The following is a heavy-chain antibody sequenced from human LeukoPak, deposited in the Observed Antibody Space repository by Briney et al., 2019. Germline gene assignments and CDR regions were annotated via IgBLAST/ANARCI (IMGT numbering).Heavy chain of an antibody. D-gene: IGHD6-6*01. CDR3: ARPRLSSSFYYYYMDV. V-gene: IGHV4-39*01. Sequence: PSETLSLTCTVSGGSISSTTYYWGWIRQPPGKGLEWIGSVYYSGSTYYNPSLKSRVTISLDTSKNQFSLKLSSVTAADTAVYYCARPRLSSSFYYYYMDVWGKGTTVTVSS. J-gene: IGHJ6*03. CDR2: VYYSGST. CDR1: GGSISSTTYY.